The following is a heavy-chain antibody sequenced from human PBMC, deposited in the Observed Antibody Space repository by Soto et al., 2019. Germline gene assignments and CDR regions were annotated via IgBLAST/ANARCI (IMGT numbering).Heavy chain of an antibody. Sequence: QVQLVESGGGVVQPGRSLRLSGAAPGFTSGSYALPGAPQAPGRGLEWVAVISYDGSNKYYADSVKGRFTISRDNSKNTLYLQMNSLRAEDTAVYYCARPPNYMTTVTAGDYWGQGTLVTVSS. CDR2: ISYDGSNK. J-gene: IGHJ4*02. V-gene: IGHV3-30-3*01. D-gene: IGHD4-17*01. CDR1: GFTSGSYA. CDR3: ARPPNYMTTVTAGDY.